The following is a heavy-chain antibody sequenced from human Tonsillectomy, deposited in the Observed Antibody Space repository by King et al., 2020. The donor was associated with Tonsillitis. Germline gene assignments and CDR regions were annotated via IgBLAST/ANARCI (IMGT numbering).Heavy chain of an antibody. D-gene: IGHD3-16*01. CDR3: VRGIYPNCFDP. Sequence: VQLQESGPGLVTPSQTLSLTCTVSGGSISSGSYYWNWVRQPAGKGLEWIGRIYPSGSTNYNPSLRGRVTISADPSRNQFALRLSSVSAADTAIYYCVRGIYPNCFDPWGQGTLVTVSS. V-gene: IGHV4-61*02. CDR1: GGSISSGSYY. J-gene: IGHJ5*02. CDR2: IYPSGST.